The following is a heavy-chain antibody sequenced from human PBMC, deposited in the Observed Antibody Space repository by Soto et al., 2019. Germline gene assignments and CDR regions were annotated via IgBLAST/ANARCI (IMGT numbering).Heavy chain of an antibody. Sequence: EVQLVESGGGLVQPGRSLRLSCAASGFTFDDYAMHWVRQAPGKGLKWVSGISWNSGSIGYADSVKGRFTISRDNAKNSLYLQMNSLRDEDTAVYYCARGKWELLLIGYWGQGTLVTVSS. CDR1: GFTFDDYA. J-gene: IGHJ4*02. CDR2: ISWNSGSI. V-gene: IGHV3-9*01. D-gene: IGHD1-26*01. CDR3: ARGKWELLLIGY.